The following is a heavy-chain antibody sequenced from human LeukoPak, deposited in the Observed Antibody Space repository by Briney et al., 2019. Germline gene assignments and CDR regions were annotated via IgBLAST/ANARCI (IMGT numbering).Heavy chain of an antibody. D-gene: IGHD5-18*01. J-gene: IGHJ4*02. CDR1: GFTFSSYG. CDR2: ISYDGSNK. Sequence: PGGSLRLSCEASGFTFSSYGMHWVRQAPGKGLEWVAVISYDGSNKYYADSVKGRFTISRDNSKNTLYLQMNSLRAEDTAVYYCAKDGLPLWSSYFDYWGQGTLVTVSS. V-gene: IGHV3-30*18. CDR3: AKDGLPLWSSYFDY.